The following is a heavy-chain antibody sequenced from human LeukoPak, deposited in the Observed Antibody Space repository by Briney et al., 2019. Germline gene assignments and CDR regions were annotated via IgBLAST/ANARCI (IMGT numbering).Heavy chain of an antibody. Sequence: GASVKVSCEASGYTFTGYYMHWVRQAPGQGLEWMGWINPNSGGTNCAQKFQGRVTMTRDTSISTAYMELSRLRSDDTAVYYCARGRGYGSGVGWFDPWGQGTLVTVSS. CDR3: ARGRGYGSGVGWFDP. V-gene: IGHV1-2*02. CDR1: GYTFTGYY. J-gene: IGHJ5*02. D-gene: IGHD3-10*01. CDR2: INPNSGGT.